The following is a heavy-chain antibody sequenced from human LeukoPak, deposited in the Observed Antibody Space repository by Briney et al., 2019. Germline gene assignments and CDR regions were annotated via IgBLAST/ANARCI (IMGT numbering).Heavy chain of an antibody. CDR1: GYTFTSYG. CDR2: ISAYNGNT. D-gene: IGHD6-19*01. V-gene: IGHV1-18*01. Sequence: ASVKVSCKASGYTFTSYGISWVRQAPGQGLEWMGWISAYNGNTNYAQKLQGRVTMTTDTSTSTAYMELRNLRSDDTAVYYCARVSSSGWYYYYYYMDVWGKGTTVTVSS. J-gene: IGHJ6*03. CDR3: ARVSSSGWYYYYYYMDV.